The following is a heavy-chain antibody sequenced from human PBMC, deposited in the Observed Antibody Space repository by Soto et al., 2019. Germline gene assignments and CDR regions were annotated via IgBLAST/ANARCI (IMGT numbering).Heavy chain of an antibody. J-gene: IGHJ6*02. Sequence: EVQLVESGGGLVQPGGSLRLSCAASGFTFRNYWMHWVRQAPGKGLVWVSRVNSDGDTTYYADSVKGRFTISRDNAENTLHLQMNSLGAEDTAVYYCASNYAYAEGYYFYGIDVWGQGTTVTVSS. V-gene: IGHV3-74*01. D-gene: IGHD3-16*01. CDR1: GFTFRNYW. CDR2: VNSDGDTT. CDR3: ASNYAYAEGYYFYGIDV.